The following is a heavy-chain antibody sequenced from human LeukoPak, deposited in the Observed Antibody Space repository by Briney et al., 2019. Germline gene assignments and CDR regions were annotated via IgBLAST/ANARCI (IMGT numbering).Heavy chain of an antibody. Sequence: GGSLRLSCAASGFTFSSYAMSWVRQAPGKGLEWVSAISGSGGSTYYADSVKGRFTISRDNSKNTLYLQMNSLRAEDTAVYYCAKDLYDSSGYYPGNFDYWGQGTLVTVSS. J-gene: IGHJ4*02. CDR1: GFTFSSYA. D-gene: IGHD3-22*01. V-gene: IGHV3-23*01. CDR3: AKDLYDSSGYYPGNFDY. CDR2: ISGSGGST.